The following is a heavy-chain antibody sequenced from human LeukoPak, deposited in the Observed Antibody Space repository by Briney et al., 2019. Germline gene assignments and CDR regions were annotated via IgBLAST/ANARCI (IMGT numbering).Heavy chain of an antibody. J-gene: IGHJ5*02. CDR2: TYYSGST. Sequence: SETLSLTCTVSGGSISSSSYYWGWIRQPPGKGLEWIGSTYYSGSTYYNPSLKSRVTISVDTSKNQFSLKLSSVTAADTAVYYCARQLRIAVAGTWFDPWGQGTLVTVSS. V-gene: IGHV4-39*01. D-gene: IGHD6-19*01. CDR1: GGSISSSSYY. CDR3: ARQLRIAVAGTWFDP.